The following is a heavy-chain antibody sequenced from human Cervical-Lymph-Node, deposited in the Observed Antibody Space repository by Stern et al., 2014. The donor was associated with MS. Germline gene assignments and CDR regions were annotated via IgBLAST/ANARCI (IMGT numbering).Heavy chain of an antibody. CDR1: GLTFSSYG. CDR3: ARGHIPYAYNYLFDY. V-gene: IGHV3-33*08. J-gene: IGHJ4*02. D-gene: IGHD5-24*01. CDR2: ARYDGSTA. Sequence: QVQLVQSGGGVVQPGTSLRLSCAASGLTFSSYGMHWVPLAPGKGPERVALARYDGSTASYINSVKGRFTISRDNSKNTLSLQMNSLTAEDTAVYYCARGHIPYAYNYLFDYWGQGTLVTVSS.